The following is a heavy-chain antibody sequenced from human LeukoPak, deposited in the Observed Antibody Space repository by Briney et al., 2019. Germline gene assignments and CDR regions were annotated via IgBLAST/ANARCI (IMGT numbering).Heavy chain of an antibody. CDR2: IYTSGST. D-gene: IGHD2/OR15-2a*01. Sequence: SETLSLTCTVSGGSISSYYWSWIRQPPGKGLEWIGYIYTSGSTNYNPSLKSRVTISVDTSKNQFSLKLSSVTAADTAVYYCARLFLRDNSEWYFDYWGQGTLVTVSS. CDR3: ARLFLRDNSEWYFDY. J-gene: IGHJ4*02. CDR1: GGSISSYY. V-gene: IGHV4-4*09.